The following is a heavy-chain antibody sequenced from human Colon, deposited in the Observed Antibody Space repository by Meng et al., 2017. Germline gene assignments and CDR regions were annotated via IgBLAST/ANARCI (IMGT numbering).Heavy chain of an antibody. CDR1: GYTFTKYA. D-gene: IGHD3-3*01. V-gene: IGHV1-3*01. J-gene: IGHJ6*02. CDR3: ARSFWCGFADNHGIDV. CDR2: ITPVNGTT. Sequence: ASVKVSCKTSGYTFTKYAVQWVRQAPGQGLEWMGWITPVNGTTKISQKFQGRVTITTDTSASTGYMELTNLRSEDTAEYYCARSFWCGFADNHGIDVWGQGTTVTVSS.